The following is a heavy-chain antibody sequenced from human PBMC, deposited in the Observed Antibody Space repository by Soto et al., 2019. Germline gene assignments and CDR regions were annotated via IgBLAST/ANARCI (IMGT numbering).Heavy chain of an antibody. CDR1: GFTFSNAW. D-gene: IGHD6-6*01. CDR2: IKSKTDGGTT. CDR3: TTASLHSSSEPHLYYYGMDV. Sequence: EVQLVESGGGLVKPGGSLRLSCAASGFTFSNAWMNWVRQAPGKGLEWVGRIKSKTDGGTTDYAAPVKGRFTISRDDSKNTLYLQMNSLKTEDTAVYYCTTASLHSSSEPHLYYYGMDVWGQGTTVTVSS. V-gene: IGHV3-15*07. J-gene: IGHJ6*02.